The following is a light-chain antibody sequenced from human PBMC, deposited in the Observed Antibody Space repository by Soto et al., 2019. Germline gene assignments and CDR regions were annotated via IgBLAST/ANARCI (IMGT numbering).Light chain of an antibody. CDR3: QQYYSTLYT. V-gene: IGKV4-1*01. Sequence: DIVMTQSPDSLAVFLGERATINCKSSQRVLYSSNTKNYLAWYQQKPGQPPKLLIYWASTRESGVPDRFSGSGSGTDFTLTISSLQAEDGAVYYCQQYYSTLYTFGQGTKLDIK. CDR2: WAS. CDR1: QRVLYSSNTKNY. J-gene: IGKJ2*01.